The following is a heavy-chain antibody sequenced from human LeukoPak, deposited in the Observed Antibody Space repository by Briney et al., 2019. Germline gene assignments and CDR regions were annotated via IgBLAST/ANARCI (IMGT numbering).Heavy chain of an antibody. CDR2: ISGSGGST. V-gene: IGHV3-23*01. CDR3: AKDRLKDNWNHDY. CDR1: GFTFSSYA. D-gene: IGHD1-20*01. Sequence: TGGSLRLSCAASGFTFSSYAMSWVRQAPGKGLEWVSAISGSGGSTYYADSVKGRFTISRDNSKNTLYLQMNSLRAEDTAVYYCAKDRLKDNWNHDYWGQGTLVTVSS. J-gene: IGHJ4*02.